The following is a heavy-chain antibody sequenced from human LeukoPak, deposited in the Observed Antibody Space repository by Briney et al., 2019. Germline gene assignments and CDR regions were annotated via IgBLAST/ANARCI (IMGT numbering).Heavy chain of an antibody. D-gene: IGHD3-16*01. CDR3: ARSTRWGDYFDY. CDR1: GCSISSYY. Sequence: SETLSLTCTVSGCSISSYYWSWIRQPPGKGLEWIVYIYYSGSTNYNPSLKSRVTISLDTSKNQFSLKLNSVTAADTAVYYCARSTRWGDYFDYWGQGTLVTVSS. J-gene: IGHJ4*02. CDR2: IYYSGST. V-gene: IGHV4-59*01.